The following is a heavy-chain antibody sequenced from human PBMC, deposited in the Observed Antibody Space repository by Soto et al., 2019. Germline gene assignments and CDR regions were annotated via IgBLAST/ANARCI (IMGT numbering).Heavy chain of an antibody. CDR2: IWYDGSNK. CDR1: GFTFSNYG. V-gene: IGHV3-33*01. Sequence: QVQLVESGGGVVQPGRSLRLSCAASGFTFSNYGMHWVRQAPGKGLEWVAVIWYDGSNKYYADSVKGRFTISRDNSKNTLYLQMNSLRAEDTAVYYCAREDYSDSHDYWGQGTLVTVSS. CDR3: AREDYSDSHDY. J-gene: IGHJ4*02. D-gene: IGHD4-17*01.